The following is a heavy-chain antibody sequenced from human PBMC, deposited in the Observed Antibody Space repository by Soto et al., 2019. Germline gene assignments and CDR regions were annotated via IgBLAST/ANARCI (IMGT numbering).Heavy chain of an antibody. CDR3: ARDLVPGYTGFSDY. CDR1: GDTFTNYD. V-gene: IGHV1-18*01. Sequence: ASVKVSCKASGDTFTNYDIKWVRQATGQGLEWMGWMNAYNGNTNFAQKLQGRVSLTTDTSSTTAYMELRSLTSDDTAVYYCARDLVPGYTGFSDYWGQGTLVTVSS. D-gene: IGHD5-12*01. CDR2: MNAYNGNT. J-gene: IGHJ4*02.